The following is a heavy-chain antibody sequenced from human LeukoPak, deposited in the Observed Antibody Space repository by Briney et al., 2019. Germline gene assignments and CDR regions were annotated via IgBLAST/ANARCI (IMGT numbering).Heavy chain of an antibody. V-gene: IGHV1-18*01. CDR1: GYTFTSYG. Sequence: TSVKVSCKASGYTFTSYGISWVRQAPGQGLEWMGWISAYNGNTNYAQKLQGRVTMTTDTSTSTAYMELRSLRSDDTAVYCCARGPSSYYDSSGYDYWGQGTLVTVSS. J-gene: IGHJ4*02. CDR2: ISAYNGNT. CDR3: ARGPSSYYDSSGYDY. D-gene: IGHD3-22*01.